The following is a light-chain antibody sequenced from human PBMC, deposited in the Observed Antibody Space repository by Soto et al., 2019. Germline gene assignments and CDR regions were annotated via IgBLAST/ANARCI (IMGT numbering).Light chain of an antibody. J-gene: IGKJ1*01. CDR2: GAS. Sequence: EIVMTQSPATLSVSPGERATLSCRASQSVSSNLAWYQQKPDQAPRLLIYGASTRATGIPARSSGSGSGTEFTLTISSLQSEDFAVYYCQQYNNWPPWTFGQGTKV. CDR1: QSVSSN. CDR3: QQYNNWPPWT. V-gene: IGKV3-15*01.